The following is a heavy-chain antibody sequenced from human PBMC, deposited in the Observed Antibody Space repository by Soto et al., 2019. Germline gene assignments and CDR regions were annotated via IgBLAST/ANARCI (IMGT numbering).Heavy chain of an antibody. CDR1: GYTFTSYG. J-gene: IGHJ4*02. CDR3: ASVSGYSSGWYFDY. Sequence: ASVKVSCKASGYTFTSYGISGVRQAPGQGLEWMGWISAYNGNTNYAQKLQGRVTMTTDTSTSTAYMELRSLRSDDTAVYYCASVSGYSSGWYFDYWGQGTLVTVSS. CDR2: ISAYNGNT. V-gene: IGHV1-18*01. D-gene: IGHD6-19*01.